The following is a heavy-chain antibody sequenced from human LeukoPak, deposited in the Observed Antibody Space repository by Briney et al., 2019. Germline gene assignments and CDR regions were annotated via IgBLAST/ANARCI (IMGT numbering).Heavy chain of an antibody. Sequence: GSLRLSCAASGFTFSSYAMSWVRQAPGKGLEWVSAISGSGGSTYYADSVKGRFTISRDNSKNTLYLQMNSLRAEDTAVYYCAKGPPNYDFWSGYYYYYYYGMDVWGQGTTVTVSS. J-gene: IGHJ6*02. D-gene: IGHD3-3*01. CDR2: ISGSGGST. CDR1: GFTFSSYA. V-gene: IGHV3-23*01. CDR3: AKGPPNYDFWSGYYYYYYYGMDV.